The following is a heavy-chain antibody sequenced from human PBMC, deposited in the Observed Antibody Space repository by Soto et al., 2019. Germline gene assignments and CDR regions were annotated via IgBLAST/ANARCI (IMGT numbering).Heavy chain of an antibody. Sequence: QVQLQESGPGLVNPSQTLSLTCTVSGDSINNGDYYWSWVRHHPVKGLEWIGYIYYSGATSNNPSLKGRVTISLDTSESHFSLRLSFVTAADTAVYYCSREGYNYNGMDVWGQGTTVTVSS. CDR1: GDSINNGDYY. J-gene: IGHJ6*02. CDR2: IYYSGAT. V-gene: IGHV4-31*03. CDR3: SREGYNYNGMDV.